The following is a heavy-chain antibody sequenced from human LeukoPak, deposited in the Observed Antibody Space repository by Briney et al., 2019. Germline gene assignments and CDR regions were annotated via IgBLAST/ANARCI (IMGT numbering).Heavy chain of an antibody. CDR2: IYYSGST. Sequence: SETLSLTCTVSGGSISSSSYYWSWIRQPPGKGLEWFGYIYYSGSTNYNPSLKSRVSFSVDTSKNQFSLKPTSVTAADTAVYYCARGGYTYDFDAFDFWGHGTMVTVSS. CDR3: ARGGYTYDFDAFDF. J-gene: IGHJ3*01. V-gene: IGHV4-61*01. D-gene: IGHD5-18*01. CDR1: GGSISSSSYY.